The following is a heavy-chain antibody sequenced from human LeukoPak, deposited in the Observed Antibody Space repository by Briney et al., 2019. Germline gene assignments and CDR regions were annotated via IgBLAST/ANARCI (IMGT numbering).Heavy chain of an antibody. Sequence: PGGSLRLSCAASRFTFSSYWMSSVRQAPGKGLEWVANIKQDGSEEYYVDSVKGRFTISRDNAKNSLYLQMNSLRAEDTAVYYCARDSGSGSYTDYWGQGTLVTVSS. CDR3: ARDSGSGSYTDY. CDR1: RFTFSSYW. D-gene: IGHD3-10*01. J-gene: IGHJ4*02. V-gene: IGHV3-7*03. CDR2: IKQDGSEE.